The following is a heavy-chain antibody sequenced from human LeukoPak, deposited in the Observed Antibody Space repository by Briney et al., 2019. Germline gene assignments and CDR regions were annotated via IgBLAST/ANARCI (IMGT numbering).Heavy chain of an antibody. D-gene: IGHD1-1*01. CDR3: AAITSDYYYGMDV. J-gene: IGHJ6*02. CDR2: NSWNSGSI. Sequence: GGSLRLSCAASGFTFDDYAMHWVRHATGKGLEWVSGNSWNSGSIGSADSVKGRFTISSDNAKNSLYLQMNSLRAEDTALYYCAAITSDYYYGMDVWGQGTTVTVSS. CDR1: GFTFDDYA. V-gene: IGHV3-9*01.